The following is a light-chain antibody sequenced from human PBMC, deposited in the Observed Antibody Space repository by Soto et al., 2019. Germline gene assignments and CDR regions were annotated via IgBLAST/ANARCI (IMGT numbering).Light chain of an antibody. CDR3: QQSFSTPHT. Sequence: IQMTQSPTSLSASIGDRVTITCRASESIRSYLNWYQQKPGKAPKFLIYGASSLQSGVPSRFSGSESGTDFTLTISSLQPEDTATYYCQQSFSTPHTFGQGTKLEIK. CDR1: ESIRSY. V-gene: IGKV1-39*01. J-gene: IGKJ2*01. CDR2: GAS.